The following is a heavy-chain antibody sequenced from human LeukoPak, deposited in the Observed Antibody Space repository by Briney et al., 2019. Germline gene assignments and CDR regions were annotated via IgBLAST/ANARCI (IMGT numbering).Heavy chain of an antibody. Sequence: ASVKVSCKASGYTFNRYGIGWVRQAPGQGLEWMGWINTDNGNTNYTPKLQDRVTMTTDTPTSTVYMEVRSLGSDDTAVYYCARDWGSIKVITDFWGQGTLVTVSS. D-gene: IGHD3-16*01. J-gene: IGHJ4*02. CDR2: INTDNGNT. V-gene: IGHV1-18*01. CDR1: GYTFNRYG. CDR3: ARDWGSIKVITDF.